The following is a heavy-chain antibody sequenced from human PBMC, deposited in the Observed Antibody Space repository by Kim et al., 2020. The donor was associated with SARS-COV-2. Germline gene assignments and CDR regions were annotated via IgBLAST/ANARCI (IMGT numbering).Heavy chain of an antibody. Sequence: SVKVSCKASGGTFSSYAISWVRQAPGQGLEWMGGIIPIFGTANYAQKFQGRVTITADESTSTAYMELSSLRSEDTAVYYCARPHPSVPQDYYYYGMDVWGQGTTVTVSS. CDR3: ARPHPSVPQDYYYYGMDV. V-gene: IGHV1-69*13. CDR2: IIPIFGTA. D-gene: IGHD4-17*01. J-gene: IGHJ6*02. CDR1: GGTFSSYA.